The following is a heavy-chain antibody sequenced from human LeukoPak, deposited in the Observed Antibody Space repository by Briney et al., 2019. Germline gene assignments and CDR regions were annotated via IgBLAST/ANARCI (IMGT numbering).Heavy chain of an antibody. CDR2: IYYSGST. Sequence: PSESLSLTCSVSGLSISNYYWSWIRQPPGKGLGRVGYIYYSGSTNYNPSLKSRVTISVDTSKNQFSLKLTSVLAADTAVYYCARDGSGTGWYAADYWGQGTLVTVSS. V-gene: IGHV4-59*01. J-gene: IGHJ4*02. CDR1: GLSISNYY. CDR3: ARDGSGTGWYAADY. D-gene: IGHD6-19*01.